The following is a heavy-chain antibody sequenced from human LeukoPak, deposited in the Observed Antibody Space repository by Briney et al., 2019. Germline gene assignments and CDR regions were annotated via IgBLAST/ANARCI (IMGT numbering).Heavy chain of an antibody. CDR3: AKSSYYDILTGYAGV. V-gene: IGHV3-23*01. D-gene: IGHD3-9*01. CDR2: ISGSGGSR. CDR1: GFTFSSYA. Sequence: GGSLRLSCAASGFTFSSYAMSWARQAPGKGLEWVSGISGSGGSRYYADSVKGRFTISRDKSKNALYLQMNSLRAEDTAVYYCAKSSYYDILTGYAGVWGQGTLVTVSS. J-gene: IGHJ4*02.